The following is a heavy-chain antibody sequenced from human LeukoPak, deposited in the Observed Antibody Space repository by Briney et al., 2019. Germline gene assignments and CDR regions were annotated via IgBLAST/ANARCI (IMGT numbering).Heavy chain of an antibody. V-gene: IGHV4-39*01. CDR3: ARQTGSGLFILP. CDR1: GGSITSSSYY. D-gene: IGHD3/OR15-3a*01. J-gene: IGHJ4*02. Sequence: SETLSLTCTVSGGSITSSSYYWGWIRQPPGKGLEWIGSIYHSGSTYYNPSLKSRVTISVDTSKNQFSLKLTSVTAADTAVYYCARQTGSGLFILPGGQGTLVTVSS. CDR2: IYHSGST.